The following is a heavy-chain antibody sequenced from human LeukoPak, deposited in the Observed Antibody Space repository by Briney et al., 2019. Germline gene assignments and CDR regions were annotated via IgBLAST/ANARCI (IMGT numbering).Heavy chain of an antibody. D-gene: IGHD4-17*01. Sequence: SEALSLTCTLSGGSISSYYWSWIRQPPGKGLEWIGYIYYSGSTNYNPSLKSRVTISVDTSRNQFSLKLSSVTAADTAVYYCAGRGLLRDYWGQGTLATVSS. V-gene: IGHV4-59*01. CDR2: IYYSGST. J-gene: IGHJ4*02. CDR1: GGSISSYY. CDR3: AGRGLLRDY.